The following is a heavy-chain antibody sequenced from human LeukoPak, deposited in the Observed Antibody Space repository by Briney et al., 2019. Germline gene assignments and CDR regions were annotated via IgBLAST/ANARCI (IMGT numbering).Heavy chain of an antibody. Sequence: GGSLRLSCAASGFTVSSNYMSWVRQAPGKGLEWVSVIYSGGSTYYADSVKGRFTISRDNSKNTLYLQMNSLRAEDTAVYYCARYRDDWNDDLFDYWGQGTQVTVSS. J-gene: IGHJ4*02. CDR2: IYSGGST. V-gene: IGHV3-53*01. CDR3: ARYRDDWNDDLFDY. D-gene: IGHD1-1*01. CDR1: GFTVSSNY.